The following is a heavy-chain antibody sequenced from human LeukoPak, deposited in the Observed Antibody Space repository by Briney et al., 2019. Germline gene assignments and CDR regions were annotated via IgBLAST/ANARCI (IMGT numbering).Heavy chain of an antibody. CDR1: GFTFSSYS. V-gene: IGHV3-21*01. CDR3: ARAQVVVAAAPFDY. CDR2: ISSSSSYI. Sequence: GGSLRLSCAASGFTFSSYSMNWVRQAPGKGLEWVSSISSSSSYIYYADSVKGRFTTSRDNSENTLYLQMNSLRAEDTAVYYCARAQVVVAAAPFDYWGQGTLVTVSS. D-gene: IGHD2-15*01. J-gene: IGHJ4*02.